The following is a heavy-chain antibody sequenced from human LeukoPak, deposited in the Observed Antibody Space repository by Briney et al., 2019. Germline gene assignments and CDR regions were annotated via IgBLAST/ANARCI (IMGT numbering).Heavy chain of an antibody. Sequence: GGSLRLSCEASGFSLSTHWMHWVRQAPGKGLVWVSRINSEESTTGYADSVKGRFTISRDNAKNTLYLQMNSLRAEDTAVYYCTRGGYTSSYFWVHWGQGTLVTVSS. CDR1: GFSLSTHW. J-gene: IGHJ4*02. CDR3: TRGGYTSSYFWVH. V-gene: IGHV3-74*01. CDR2: INSEESTT. D-gene: IGHD6-13*01.